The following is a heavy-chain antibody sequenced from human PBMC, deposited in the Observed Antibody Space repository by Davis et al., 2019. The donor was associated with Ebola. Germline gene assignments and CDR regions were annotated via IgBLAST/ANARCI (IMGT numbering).Heavy chain of an antibody. D-gene: IGHD3-3*01. Sequence: PGGSLRLSCAASGFTFSSYEMNWVRQAPGKGLEWVSYISSSGSTIYYADSVKGRFTISRDNAKNSLYLQMNSLRAEDTAVYYCARELITIFGVVIKRYYYYGMDVWGQGTTVTVSS. CDR3: ARELITIFGVVIKRYYYYGMDV. CDR2: ISSSGSTI. V-gene: IGHV3-48*03. CDR1: GFTFSSYE. J-gene: IGHJ6*02.